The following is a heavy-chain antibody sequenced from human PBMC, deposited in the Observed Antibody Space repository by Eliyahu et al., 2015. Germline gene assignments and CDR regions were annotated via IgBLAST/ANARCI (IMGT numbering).Heavy chain of an antibody. Sequence: QITLQESGPALVKPTETXTLTCTFSGXSLSSPGVAVGWIRQPPGKALEWLGSINWKDDKRYSPSLRNRLSITKDISKSQVALTMSNMDPVDTGTYYCAHRRAYTTSSLDFWGQGTPVTVSS. CDR2: INWKDDK. V-gene: IGHV2-5*01. CDR3: AHRRAYTTSSLDF. D-gene: IGHD2-2*02. J-gene: IGHJ4*02. CDR1: GXSLSSPGVA.